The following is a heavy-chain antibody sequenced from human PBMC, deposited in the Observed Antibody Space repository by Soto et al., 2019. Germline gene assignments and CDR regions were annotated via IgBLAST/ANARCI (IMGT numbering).Heavy chain of an antibody. CDR1: GFTFSSYA. CDR2: ISGSGGST. Sequence: GGSLRLSCAASGFTFSSYAMSWVRQAPGKGLEWVSAISGSGGSTYYADSVKGRFTISRDNSKNTLYLQMNSLRAEDTAVYYCAKDKPAAMFWSHSTRRVNWGQGTLVTVSS. CDR3: AKDKPAAMFWSHSTRRVN. D-gene: IGHD2-2*01. J-gene: IGHJ4*02. V-gene: IGHV3-23*01.